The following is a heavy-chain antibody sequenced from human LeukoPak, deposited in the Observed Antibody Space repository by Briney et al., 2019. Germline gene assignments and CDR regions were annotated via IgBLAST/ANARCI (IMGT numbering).Heavy chain of an antibody. V-gene: IGHV4-34*01. CDR1: GGSFSGYY. CDR2: IYYSGST. J-gene: IGHJ3*02. CDR3: ARGEMATIEDAFDI. Sequence: SETLSLTCAVYGGSFSGYYWSWIRQPPGKGLEWIGSIYYSGSTYYNPSLKSRVTMSVDTSKNQFSLNLSSVTAADTAVYYCARGEMATIEDAFDIWGQGTMVTVSS. D-gene: IGHD5-24*01.